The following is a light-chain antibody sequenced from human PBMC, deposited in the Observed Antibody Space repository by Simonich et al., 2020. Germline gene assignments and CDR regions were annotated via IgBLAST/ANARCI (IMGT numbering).Light chain of an antibody. CDR3: QQYYSTPPLT. CDR2: AAS. CDR1: QGISNS. Sequence: DIQMTQSPSSLSASVGDRVNITCRASQGISNSLAWYQQKPGKAPKLLLYAASRLESGVPSRFIGSGSWTDYTLTISSLQPEDFATYYCQQYYSTPPLTFGGGTKVEIK. V-gene: IGKV1-NL1*01. J-gene: IGKJ4*01.